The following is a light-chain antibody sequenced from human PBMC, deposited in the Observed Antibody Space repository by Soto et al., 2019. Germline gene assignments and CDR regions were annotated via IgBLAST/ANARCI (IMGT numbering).Light chain of an antibody. J-gene: IGKJ1*01. Sequence: EIMLTQSPGTLSLSPGERATLSCRASQSVSSSYLAWYQQKPGQAPRLLIYGVSTRATGVPARFSGSGSGTDFTLTISSLQPEDFAVYYCHQYDNWWTFGQGTKVAIK. CDR1: QSVSSSY. CDR3: HQYDNWWT. CDR2: GVS. V-gene: IGKV3-20*01.